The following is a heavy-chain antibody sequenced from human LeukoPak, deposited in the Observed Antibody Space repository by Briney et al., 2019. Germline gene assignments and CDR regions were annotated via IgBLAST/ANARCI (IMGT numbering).Heavy chain of an antibody. CDR1: GFTFNSYW. CDR3: ARDYYGSGSYKNFDL. J-gene: IGHJ4*02. CDR2: IKQDGSEK. V-gene: IGHV3-7*01. Sequence: GGSLRLSCAASGFTFNSYWMSWVRQAPGKGLEWVANIKQDGSEKYYVDSVKGRFTISRDNAKNSLYLQMNSLRAEDTAVYYCARDYYGSGSYKNFDLWGQGTLATVSS. D-gene: IGHD3-10*01.